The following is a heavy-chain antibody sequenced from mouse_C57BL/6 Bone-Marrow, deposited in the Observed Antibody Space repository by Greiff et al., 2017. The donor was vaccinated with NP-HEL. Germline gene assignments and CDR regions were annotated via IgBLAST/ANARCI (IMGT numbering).Heavy chain of an antibody. CDR3: APRGGYAMDY. CDR1: GYTFTSYW. J-gene: IGHJ4*01. V-gene: IGHV1-64*01. Sequence: VQLQQPGAELLKPGASVKLSCKASGYTFTSYWMHWVKQRPGQGLEWIGMIHPTSGSTNYNEKLKSKATLTVDKSSSPAYMQLSSLTSEDSAVYDCAPRGGYAMDYWGQGTSVTVSS. D-gene: IGHD3-1*01. CDR2: IHPTSGST.